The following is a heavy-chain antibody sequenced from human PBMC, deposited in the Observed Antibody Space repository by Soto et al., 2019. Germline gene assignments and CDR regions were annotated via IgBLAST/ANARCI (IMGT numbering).Heavy chain of an antibody. D-gene: IGHD6-19*01. Sequence: GGSLRRSCAASGFTFSSYAMSWVRQAPGKGLEWVSTISDSGDSTYYADSVKGRFTISRDNSKNTLYLQMNSLRAEDTALYYCAKDPRSSGLLILDGMDVWGQGTTVTVSS. CDR1: GFTFSSYA. J-gene: IGHJ6*02. CDR2: ISDSGDST. V-gene: IGHV3-23*01. CDR3: AKDPRSSGLLILDGMDV.